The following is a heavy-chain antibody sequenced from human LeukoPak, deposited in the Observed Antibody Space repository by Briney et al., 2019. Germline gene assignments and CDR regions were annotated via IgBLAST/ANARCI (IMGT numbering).Heavy chain of an antibody. V-gene: IGHV4-59*01. CDR3: ARSGQVGATGWFDP. CDR2: IYYSGST. J-gene: IGHJ5*02. CDR1: GGSFSGYY. D-gene: IGHD1-26*01. Sequence: PSETLSLTCAVYGGSFSGYYWSWIRQPPGKGLEWIGYIYYSGSTNYNPSLKSRVTISVDTSKNQFSLKLSSVTAADTAVYYCARSGQVGATGWFDPWGQGTLVTVSS.